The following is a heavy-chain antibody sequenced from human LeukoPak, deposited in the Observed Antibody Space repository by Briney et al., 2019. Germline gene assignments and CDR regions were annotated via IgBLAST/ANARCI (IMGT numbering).Heavy chain of an antibody. CDR3: AKDLERGWGAYYYDSSGYSFDY. J-gene: IGHJ4*02. Sequence: GGSLRLSCAASGFTFSSYAMSWVRQAPGKGLEWVSAISGSGGSTYYADSVKGRFTISRDNSKNTLYLQMNSLRAEDTAVYYCAKDLERGWGAYYYDSSGYSFDYWGQGTLVTVSS. D-gene: IGHD3-22*01. V-gene: IGHV3-23*01. CDR2: ISGSGGST. CDR1: GFTFSSYA.